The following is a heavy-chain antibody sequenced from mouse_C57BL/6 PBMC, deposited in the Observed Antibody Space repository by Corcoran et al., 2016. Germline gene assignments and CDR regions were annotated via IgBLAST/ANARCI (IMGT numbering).Heavy chain of an antibody. Sequence: QVQLQQSGAELMKPGASVKLSCKATGYTFTGYWIEWVKQRPGHGLEWIGWIFPGSGSTYYNEKFKGKATLTVDKSSSTAYMLLSSLTSEDSAVYFCARRELGRWFAYWGQGTLVTVSA. V-gene: IGHV1-75*01. CDR1: GYTFTGYW. D-gene: IGHD4-1*01. J-gene: IGHJ3*01. CDR3: ARRELGRWFAY. CDR2: IFPGSGST.